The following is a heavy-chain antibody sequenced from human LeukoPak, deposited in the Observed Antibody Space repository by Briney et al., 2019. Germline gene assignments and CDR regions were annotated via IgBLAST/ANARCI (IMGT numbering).Heavy chain of an antibody. D-gene: IGHD2-2*01. CDR3: AQGGYQLLCKDCYYYYYMDV. CDR2: IIPIFGTA. V-gene: IGHV1-69*13. Sequence: SVKVSCKASGGTFSSYAISWVRQAPGQGLEWMGGIIPIFGTANYAQKFQGRVTITEDESTSTAYMELSSLRSEDTAVYYCAQGGYQLLCKDCYYYYYMDVWGKGTTVTVSS. J-gene: IGHJ6*03. CDR1: GGTFSSYA.